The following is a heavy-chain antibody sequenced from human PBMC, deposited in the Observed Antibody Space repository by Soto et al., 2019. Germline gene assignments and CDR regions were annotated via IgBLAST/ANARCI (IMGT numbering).Heavy chain of an antibody. Sequence: QVQLVQSGAEVKKPGASVKVSCKASGYTFTSYDINWVRQATGQGLEWMGWMNPNSGNTGYAQKFQGRVTMTRTTSISTAYMELSSLRSEDTAVYYCARAITGYSSGWYGFDYWGQGTLVTVSS. V-gene: IGHV1-8*01. CDR1: GYTFTSYD. J-gene: IGHJ4*02. CDR2: MNPNSGNT. CDR3: ARAITGYSSGWYGFDY. D-gene: IGHD6-19*01.